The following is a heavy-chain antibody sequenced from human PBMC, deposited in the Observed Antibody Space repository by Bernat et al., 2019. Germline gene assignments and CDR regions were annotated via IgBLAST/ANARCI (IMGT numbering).Heavy chain of an antibody. J-gene: IGHJ6*02. Sequence: QVQLVQSGAEVKKPGSSVKVSCKASGGTFSSYAISWVRQAPGQGLEWMGGIIPIFGTANYAQKFQGRVTITAEESTSTAYMELSGLRSEDTAVYYCARGVGATPYYYYGMDVWGQGTTVTVSS. CDR3: ARGVGATPYYYYGMDV. D-gene: IGHD1-26*01. CDR2: IIPIFGTA. CDR1: GGTFSSYA. V-gene: IGHV1-69*01.